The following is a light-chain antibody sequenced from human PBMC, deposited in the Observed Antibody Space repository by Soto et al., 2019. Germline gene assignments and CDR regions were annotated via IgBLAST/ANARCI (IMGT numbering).Light chain of an antibody. Sequence: SYELTQPPSVSVAPGKTAMISCGGDDIGSKSVHWYQQKPGQAPVLVISYDSDRPSGIPERFSGSNSGNTATLTISRVEAGDEADYYCQVWDSSSDHVVFGGGTKLTVL. CDR3: QVWDSSSDHVV. CDR2: YDS. V-gene: IGLV3-21*04. J-gene: IGLJ2*01. CDR1: DIGSKS.